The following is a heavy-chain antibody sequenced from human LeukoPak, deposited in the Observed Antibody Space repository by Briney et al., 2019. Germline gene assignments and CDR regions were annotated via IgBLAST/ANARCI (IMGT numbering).Heavy chain of an antibody. D-gene: IGHD6-13*01. CDR2: IYPGDSDT. Sequence: GESLKISCKGSGYSFTNYWIAWVRQMPGKGLEWMGIIYPGDSDTRYRPSFQDQVTISADKSISTAYLQWSSLKASDTAMYYCARQILYSSSWYYWFDPWGQGTLVTVSS. J-gene: IGHJ5*02. CDR1: GYSFTNYW. V-gene: IGHV5-51*01. CDR3: ARQILYSSSWYYWFDP.